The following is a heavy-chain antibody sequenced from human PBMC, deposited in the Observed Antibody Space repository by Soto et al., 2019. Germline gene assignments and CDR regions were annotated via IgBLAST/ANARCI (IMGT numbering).Heavy chain of an antibody. D-gene: IGHD3-3*01. CDR3: ARGSNYDFWSGFSLDSMDV. J-gene: IGHJ6*02. Sequence: LSCAASGFTFSSYGMHWVRQAPGKGLEWVAVIWYDGSNKYYADSVKGRFTISRDNSKNTLYLQMNSLRAEDTAVYYCARGSNYDFWSGFSLDSMDVWGQGTTVTVSS. V-gene: IGHV3-33*01. CDR2: IWYDGSNK. CDR1: GFTFSSYG.